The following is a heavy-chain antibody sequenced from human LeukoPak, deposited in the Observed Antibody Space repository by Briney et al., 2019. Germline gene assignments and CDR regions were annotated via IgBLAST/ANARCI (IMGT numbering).Heavy chain of an antibody. CDR2: ISYDGSNK. V-gene: IGHV3-30*18. Sequence: GGSLRLSCAASGFTFSSYGMHWVRQAPGKGLEWVAVISYDGSNKYYADSVKGRFTISRDNSKNTLYLQMNSLRAEDTAVYYCAKDLYYYDSSGYSYWGQGTLVTVSS. J-gene: IGHJ4*02. CDR3: AKDLYYYDSSGYSY. D-gene: IGHD3-22*01. CDR1: GFTFSSYG.